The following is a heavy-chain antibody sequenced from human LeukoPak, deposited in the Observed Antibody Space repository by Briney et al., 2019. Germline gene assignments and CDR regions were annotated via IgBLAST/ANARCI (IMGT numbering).Heavy chain of an antibody. CDR2: INTGNGNT. J-gene: IGHJ3*02. CDR3: ARKDIVAMGEAFDI. V-gene: IGHV1-3*04. Sequence: ASVKVSCKASGHTFTTYAMHWVRQAPGQRLEWMGWINTGNGNTKYSQNFQGRVTITRDTSASTAYMELSSLRSEDTAVYYCARKDIVAMGEAFDIWGQGTMVTVSS. CDR1: GHTFTTYA. D-gene: IGHD5-12*01.